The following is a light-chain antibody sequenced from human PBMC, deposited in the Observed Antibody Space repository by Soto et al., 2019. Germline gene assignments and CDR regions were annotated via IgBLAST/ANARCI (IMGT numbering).Light chain of an antibody. J-gene: IGKJ3*01. CDR2: LGS. Sequence: DIVMTQSPLSLPVTPGEPASISCRSSQSLLHSNGYNYLDWYLQKPGQSPQLLIYLGSNRASGAPDRFSGRGSCTDFTLKISRVQAKDVEAYYCMQALQTQFTFGPGTKVDTK. CDR3: MQALQTQFT. V-gene: IGKV2-28*01. CDR1: QSLLHSNGYNY.